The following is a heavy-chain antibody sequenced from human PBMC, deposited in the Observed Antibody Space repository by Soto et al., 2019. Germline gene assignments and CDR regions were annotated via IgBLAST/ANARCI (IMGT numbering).Heavy chain of an antibody. Sequence: SVKVSCKASGGTFSSYAISWVRQAAGRGLEWMGGIIPIFGTANYAQKFQGRVTITADESTSTAYMELSSLRAEDTAVYYCARDRVMVTCPEFWGPGTLVTVSS. CDR1: GGTFSSYA. V-gene: IGHV1-69*13. CDR3: ARDRVMVTCPEF. J-gene: IGHJ4*02. D-gene: IGHD3-16*01. CDR2: IIPIFGTA.